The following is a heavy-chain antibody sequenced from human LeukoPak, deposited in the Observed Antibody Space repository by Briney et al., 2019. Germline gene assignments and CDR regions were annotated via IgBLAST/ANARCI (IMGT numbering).Heavy chain of an antibody. Sequence: SETLSLTCTVSGGSISGSSYYWGWIRQPPGKGLEWIGSIYYSGGTYYNPSLKSRITISVDTSKNHFSLKLSSVTAADTAVYYCAGHFLDYGDYRYVNWGQGTLVTVSS. V-gene: IGHV4-39*01. J-gene: IGHJ4*02. CDR1: GGSISGSSYY. CDR3: AGHFLDYGDYRYVN. CDR2: IYYSGGT. D-gene: IGHD4-17*01.